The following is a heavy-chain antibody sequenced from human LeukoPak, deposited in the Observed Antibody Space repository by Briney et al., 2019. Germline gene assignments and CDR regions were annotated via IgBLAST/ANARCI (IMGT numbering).Heavy chain of an antibody. CDR2: INHSGST. CDR1: GGSFSGYY. CDR3: ARGQYMITFGGVIARSAFDI. J-gene: IGHJ3*02. Sequence: PSETLSLTCAVYGGSFSGYYWSWIRQPPGKGLEWLGEINHSGSTNYNPSLKSPATISVDTSKNQFSLKLSSVTAADTAVYYCARGQYMITFGGVIARSAFDIWGQGTMVTVSS. V-gene: IGHV4-34*01. D-gene: IGHD3-16*02.